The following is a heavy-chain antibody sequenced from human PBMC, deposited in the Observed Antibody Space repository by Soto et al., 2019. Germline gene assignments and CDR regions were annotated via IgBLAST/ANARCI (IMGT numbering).Heavy chain of an antibody. Sequence: PGGSLRLSCVGSEFTFSNYEMNWVRQAPGKGLEWVSYISYTGSTIYYADSVRGRFTISRDNSKNSLYLQMNSLRAEDTAVYYCAKVNTIFGMEYYYYGMDVWGQGTTVTVSS. CDR2: ISYTGSTI. J-gene: IGHJ6*02. D-gene: IGHD3-3*01. CDR3: AKVNTIFGMEYYYYGMDV. V-gene: IGHV3-48*03. CDR1: EFTFSNYE.